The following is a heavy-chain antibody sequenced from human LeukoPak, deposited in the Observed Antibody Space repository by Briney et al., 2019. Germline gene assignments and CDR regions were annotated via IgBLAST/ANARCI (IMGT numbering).Heavy chain of an antibody. V-gene: IGHV3-23*01. D-gene: IGHD3-16*01. CDR3: AIFYASGSRGWASGF. CDR2: ISWSGGIT. J-gene: IGHJ4*02. CDR1: GFTFSTDV. Sequence: GGSLRLSCAASGFTFSTDVMNWVRQPPGRGLEWVSSISWSGGITFYVDSVKGRFAISRDNSKNTLFLQLSGLRAEDTALYYCAIFYASGSRGWASGFWGQGTMVTVSS.